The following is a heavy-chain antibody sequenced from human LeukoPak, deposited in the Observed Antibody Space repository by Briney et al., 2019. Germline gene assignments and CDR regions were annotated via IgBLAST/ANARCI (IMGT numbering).Heavy chain of an antibody. V-gene: IGHV3-30*18. J-gene: IGHJ4*02. CDR1: GFTFSSYS. CDR3: AKDPSYLVTAGYSYGYMDY. Sequence: SGGSLRLSCAASGFTFSSYSMNWVRQAPRKGLEWVAVISYDGSNKYYADSVKGRFTISRDNSKNTLYLQMNSLRAEDTAVYYCAKDPSYLVTAGYSYGYMDYWGQGTLATVSS. D-gene: IGHD5-18*01. CDR2: ISYDGSNK.